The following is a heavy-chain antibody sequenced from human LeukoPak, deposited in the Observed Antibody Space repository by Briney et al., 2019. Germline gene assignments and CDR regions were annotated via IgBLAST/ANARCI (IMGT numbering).Heavy chain of an antibody. D-gene: IGHD6-19*01. J-gene: IGHJ5*02. CDR1: GGSISSSSYY. Sequence: KPSETLSLTCTVSGGSISSSSYYWGWIRQPPGKGLEWIVSIYYSGSTYYNPSLKSRVTISVDTSKNQFSLKPSSVTAADTAVYYCARSGYSSGWYWFDPWGQGTLVTVSS. V-gene: IGHV4-39*01. CDR2: IYYSGST. CDR3: ARSGYSSGWYWFDP.